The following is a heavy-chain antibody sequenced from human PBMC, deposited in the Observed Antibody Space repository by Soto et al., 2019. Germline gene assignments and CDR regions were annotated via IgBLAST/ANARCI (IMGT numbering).Heavy chain of an antibody. CDR3: ARDMGGRGYFDY. Sequence: PSETLSLTCTVSGGSISSSGFYWTCIRQHPGRGLEWIGHIYYSGRTYYNPSLKSRVTMSLDTSKSQFSLGLTYVTAADTAVYYCARDMGGRGYFDYWGQGTLVTVSS. CDR2: IYYSGRT. D-gene: IGHD1-26*01. J-gene: IGHJ4*02. CDR1: GGSISSSGFY. V-gene: IGHV4-31*03.